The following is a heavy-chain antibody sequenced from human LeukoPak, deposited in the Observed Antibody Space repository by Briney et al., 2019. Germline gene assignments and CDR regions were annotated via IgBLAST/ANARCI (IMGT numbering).Heavy chain of an antibody. CDR2: ISSSSSYI. CDR1: GFNVSSYG. Sequence: GGSLRLSCAASGFNVSSYGMHWVRQAPGKGLEWVSSISSSSSYIYYADSVKGRFTISRDNAKNSLYLQMNSLRVEDTAMYYCARANYYDFWSASRGWYFDYWGKGTLVTVSS. D-gene: IGHD3-3*01. V-gene: IGHV3-21*01. CDR3: ARANYYDFWSASRGWYFDY. J-gene: IGHJ4*02.